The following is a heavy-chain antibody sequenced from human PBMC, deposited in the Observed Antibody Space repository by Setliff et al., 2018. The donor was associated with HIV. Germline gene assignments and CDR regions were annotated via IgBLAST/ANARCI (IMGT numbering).Heavy chain of an antibody. CDR1: GYTFTGYY. V-gene: IGHV1-2*06. D-gene: IGHD3-3*01. CDR2: INPNSGNT. CDR3: ASGPGWSFDY. J-gene: IGHJ4*02. Sequence: GASVKVSCKASGYTFTGYYMHWVRQAPGQGLEWMGRINPNSGNTNYAQKLQGRVTMTTDTSTSTAYMELRSLRSDDTAVYYCASGPGWSFDYWGQGTLVTVS.